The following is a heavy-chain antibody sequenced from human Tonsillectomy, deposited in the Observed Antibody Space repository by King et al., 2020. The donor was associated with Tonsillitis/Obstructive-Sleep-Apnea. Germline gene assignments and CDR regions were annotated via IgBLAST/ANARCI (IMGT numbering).Heavy chain of an antibody. CDR2: IYPGDSDA. CDR1: GYTFTNYW. J-gene: IGHJ3*02. D-gene: IGHD3-10*01. CDR3: ARLSAGARGSSDAFDI. Sequence: VQLVESGAEVKKPGESLKLSCKGSGYTFTNYWIDWVRQMPGKGLEWMGIIYPGDSDARYSPSFQGQVTISADKSITTAYLQWSSLKASDSAMYYCARLSAGARGSSDAFDIWGQGTMVTVSS. V-gene: IGHV5-51*01.